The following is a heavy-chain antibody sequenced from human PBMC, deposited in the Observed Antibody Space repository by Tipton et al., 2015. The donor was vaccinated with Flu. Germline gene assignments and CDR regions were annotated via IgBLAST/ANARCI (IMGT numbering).Heavy chain of an antibody. J-gene: IGHJ4*02. CDR2: IYINDKT. CDR1: AFSLTDNY. D-gene: IGHD5-24*01. CDR3: ARGIPDRDRDY. V-gene: IGHV3-53*01. Sequence: GSPRLSCAISAFSLTDNYVSWVRQAPGKGLEWVSLIYINDKTYYSDSVKGRFTVSRDMSKNTLYLQMDNLRADDTAVYYCARGIPDRDRDYWGQGTLVTVSS.